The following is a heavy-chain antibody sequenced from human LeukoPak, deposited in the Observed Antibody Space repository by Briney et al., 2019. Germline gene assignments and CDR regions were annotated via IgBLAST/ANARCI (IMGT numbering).Heavy chain of an antibody. CDR3: ARDRGASVGANAFDI. Sequence: SETLSLTCTVSGGYISSYYWSWIRQPPGKGLEWIGYIYYSGSTNYNPSLKSRVTMSVDTSKNQFSLKLSSVTAADTAVYYCARDRGASVGANAFDIWGQGTMVTVSS. J-gene: IGHJ3*02. D-gene: IGHD1-26*01. CDR2: IYYSGST. CDR1: GGYISSYY. V-gene: IGHV4-59*12.